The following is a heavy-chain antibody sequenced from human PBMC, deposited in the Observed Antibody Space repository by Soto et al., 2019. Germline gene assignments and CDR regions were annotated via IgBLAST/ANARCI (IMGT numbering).Heavy chain of an antibody. V-gene: IGHV4-59*01. CDR3: ARAMVLGVIKYIWFDP. D-gene: IGHD3-10*01. CDR1: GGSISSYY. Sequence: SETLSLTCTVSGGSISSYYWSWIRQPPGKGLEWIGYIYYSGSTNYNPSLKSRVTISVDTSKNQFSLKLSSVTAADTAVYYCARAMVLGVIKYIWFDPWGQGTLVAV. J-gene: IGHJ5*02. CDR2: IYYSGST.